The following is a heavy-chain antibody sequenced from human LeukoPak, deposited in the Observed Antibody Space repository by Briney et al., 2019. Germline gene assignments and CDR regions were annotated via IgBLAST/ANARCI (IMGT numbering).Heavy chain of an antibody. CDR2: INPNSGGT. J-gene: IGHJ4*02. V-gene: IGHV1-2*02. D-gene: IGHD5-18*01. Sequence: ASVKVSCKASGYTFTGYYMHWVRQAPGQGLEWMGWINPNSGGTNCAQKFQGRVTMTRDTSISTAYMELSRLRSDDTAVYYCAREYSYGFYFDYWGQGTLVTVSS. CDR3: AREYSYGFYFDY. CDR1: GYTFTGYY.